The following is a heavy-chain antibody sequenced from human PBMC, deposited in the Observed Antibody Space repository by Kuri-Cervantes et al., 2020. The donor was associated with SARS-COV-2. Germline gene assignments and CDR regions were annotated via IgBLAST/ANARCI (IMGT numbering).Heavy chain of an antibody. CDR2: IYYSWST. Sequence: SETLSLTCTVSGGSISSYYWSWIRQPPGKGLEWIGYIYYSWSTNYNPSLKSRVTISVDTSKNQFSLKLSSVTAADTAVYYCARLGSSGWYSYWGQGTLVTVSS. CDR3: ARLGSSGWYSY. CDR1: GGSISSYY. V-gene: IGHV4-59*08. D-gene: IGHD6-19*01. J-gene: IGHJ4*02.